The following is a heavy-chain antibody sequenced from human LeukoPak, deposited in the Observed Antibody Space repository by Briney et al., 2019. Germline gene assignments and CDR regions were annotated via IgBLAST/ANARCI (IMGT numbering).Heavy chain of an antibody. J-gene: IGHJ4*02. D-gene: IGHD3-10*01. V-gene: IGHV3-11*01. Sequence: GGSLRLSCAASGFTFSDYYMSWIRQAPGKGLEWVSXXSXXGXXXXXXDXXXXRFTISRDNAKNSLYLQMNSLRAEDTAVYYCASPSGVYWGQGTLVTVSS. CDR3: ASPSGVY. CDR2: XSXXGXXX. CDR1: GFTFSDYY.